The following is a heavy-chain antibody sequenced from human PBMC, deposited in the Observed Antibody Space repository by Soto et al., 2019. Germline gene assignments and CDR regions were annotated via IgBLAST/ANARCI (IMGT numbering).Heavy chain of an antibody. Sequence: GGSLRLSCAASGFTFSSCWMSWVRQAPGKGLEWVANIKQDGSEKYYVDSVKGRFTISRDNAKNSLYLQMNSLRAEDTAVYYCARDLLYYDSSGYYYADAFDIWGQGTMVTVSS. J-gene: IGHJ3*02. CDR1: GFTFSSCW. CDR3: ARDLLYYDSSGYYYADAFDI. D-gene: IGHD3-22*01. CDR2: IKQDGSEK. V-gene: IGHV3-7*01.